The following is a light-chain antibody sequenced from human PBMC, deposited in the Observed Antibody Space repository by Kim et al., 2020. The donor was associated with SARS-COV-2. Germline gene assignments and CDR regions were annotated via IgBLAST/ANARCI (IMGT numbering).Light chain of an antibody. CDR3: QNHNGLPV. V-gene: IGKV1-33*01. Sequence: DVQMTQSPSSLSASVGDRVTITCHASQDMNNCLNWYQQKPGKAPKLLIYDASNLETGVPARFSGSGSGTDFTFTISSLQPEDIATYYCQNHNGLPVFGQWTRLEIK. CDR2: DAS. CDR1: QDMNNC. J-gene: IGKJ5*01.